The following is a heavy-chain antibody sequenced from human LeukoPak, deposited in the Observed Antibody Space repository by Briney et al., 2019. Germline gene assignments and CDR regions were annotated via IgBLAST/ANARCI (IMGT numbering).Heavy chain of an antibody. CDR2: ISSNGGST. CDR1: GFTFSSYA. V-gene: IGHV3-64*01. Sequence: GRSLRLSCAASGFTFSSYAMHWVRQAPGKGLEYVSAISSNGGSTYYANSVKGRFTISRDNSKNTLYLQMGSLRAGDMAVYYCARAGPGDAFDIWGQGTMVTVSS. CDR3: ARAGPGDAFDI. J-gene: IGHJ3*02.